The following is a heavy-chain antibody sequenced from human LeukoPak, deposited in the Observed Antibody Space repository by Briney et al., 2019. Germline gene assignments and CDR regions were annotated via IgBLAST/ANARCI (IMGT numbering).Heavy chain of an antibody. CDR1: GFTFSSYG. Sequence: PGGTLRLSCAASGFTFSSYGMSWVRQAPGKGLEWVSGISGSGGSTYYADSVKGRFTISRDNSKNTLYLQMNSLRAEDTAVYYCALTHGLGSGWYTEGDAFDVWGQGTMVTVSS. D-gene: IGHD6-19*01. CDR3: ALTHGLGSGWYTEGDAFDV. J-gene: IGHJ3*01. V-gene: IGHV3-23*01. CDR2: ISGSGGST.